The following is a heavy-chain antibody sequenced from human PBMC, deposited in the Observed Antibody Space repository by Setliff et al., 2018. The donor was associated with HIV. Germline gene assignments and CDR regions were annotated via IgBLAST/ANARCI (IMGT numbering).Heavy chain of an antibody. CDR2: ISSSSGTI. J-gene: IGHJ4*02. CDR3: AREIQNCGANHWYASSRSDY. D-gene: IGHD6-13*01. Sequence: GGSLRLSCAASGFTFSHYHMNWVRQAPGKGLEWVSYISSSSGTIYYAPSMKGRFTISRDNAKNSLYLQMNSLRAEDTAVYYCAREIQNCGANHWYASSRSDYWGQGTLVTVSS. CDR1: GFTFSHYH. V-gene: IGHV3-48*01.